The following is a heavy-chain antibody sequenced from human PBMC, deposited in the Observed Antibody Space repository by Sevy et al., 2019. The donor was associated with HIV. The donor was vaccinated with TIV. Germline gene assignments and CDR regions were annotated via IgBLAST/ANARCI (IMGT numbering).Heavy chain of an antibody. Sequence: SETLSLTCSVSGDSINSGDYYWNWIRQSPGKGLEWIGYFFYSDSPHYNPSLKGRVTISADMSENQVSLKLSSVTAADSAVYYCPRGQNLHSAPFDYWGQGTLVTVSS. CDR2: FFYSDSP. CDR1: GDSINSGDYY. J-gene: IGHJ4*02. CDR3: PRGQNLHSAPFDY. V-gene: IGHV4-30-4*01. D-gene: IGHD6-6*01.